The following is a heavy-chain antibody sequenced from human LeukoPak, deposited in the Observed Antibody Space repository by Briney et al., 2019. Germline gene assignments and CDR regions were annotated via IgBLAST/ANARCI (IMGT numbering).Heavy chain of an antibody. CDR2: ISGNGGNT. V-gene: IGHV3-23*01. D-gene: IGHD3-3*01. J-gene: IGHJ4*02. CDR3: AKGCPPSFGNLEL. Sequence: GGSLRLSCAASGFTFRNYAMNWVRQAPGKGLEWVSGISGNGGNTYYADSVRGRFTISRDNSKNTLYLQMNSLRVEDTAVYYCAKGCPPSFGNLELWGQGTLVTASS. CDR1: GFTFRNYA.